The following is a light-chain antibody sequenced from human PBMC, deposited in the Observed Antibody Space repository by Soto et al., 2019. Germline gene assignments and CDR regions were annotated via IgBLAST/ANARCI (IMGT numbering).Light chain of an antibody. CDR2: DAS. V-gene: IGKV3-11*01. CDR3: QQRSNWPPIT. CDR1: QSVSSY. Sequence: IVLTQSPATLSLSPGERATLSCRASQSVSSYLAWYQQKPGQAPRLLIYDASNRATGIPARFSGSGSGTDFTLTISSPEPEDFAVYYCQQRSNWPPITFGQGTRLEIK. J-gene: IGKJ5*01.